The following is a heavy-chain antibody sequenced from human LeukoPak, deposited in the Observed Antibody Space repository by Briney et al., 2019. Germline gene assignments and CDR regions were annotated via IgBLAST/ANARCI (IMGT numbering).Heavy chain of an antibody. J-gene: IGHJ4*02. CDR3: ARERAVGATVVGY. CDR1: GFTFSNHG. Sequence: GGSLRLSCAASGFTFSNHGMHWVRQAPGKGLEWVSVIYSGGSSYYADAVRGRFTISRDNSKNTLYLQMNSLRAEDTAVYYCARERAVGATVVGYWGQGTLVTVSS. V-gene: IGHV3-53*01. D-gene: IGHD1-26*01. CDR2: IYSGGSS.